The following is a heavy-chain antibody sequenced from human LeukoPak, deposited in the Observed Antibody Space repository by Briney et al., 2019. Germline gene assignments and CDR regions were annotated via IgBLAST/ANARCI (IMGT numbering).Heavy chain of an antibody. CDR1: GLTFSDYY. D-gene: IGHD2-8*01. J-gene: IGHJ4*02. CDR3: ARGSHPPTN. CDR2: ISNGGNII. V-gene: IGHV3-11*04. Sequence: GGSLRLYCAASGLTFSDYYMTSIRQAPGKGLEWVAYISNGGNIIYYVDSVKGRFTISRDNAKNSLYLQMNSLRAEDTAVYYCARGSHPPTNWGQGTLVTVSS.